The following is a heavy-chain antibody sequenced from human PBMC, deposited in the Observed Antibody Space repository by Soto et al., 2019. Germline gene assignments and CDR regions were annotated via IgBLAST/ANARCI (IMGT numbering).Heavy chain of an antibody. V-gene: IGHV3-11*01. J-gene: IGHJ6*02. CDR1: GFIFSDYN. D-gene: IGHD2-15*01. CDR3: AREGAGDCSGGSCYGYYYGVDI. Sequence: GGSLRLSCAASGFIFSDYNMNWIRQAPGKGLEWVSYISSSGSTIYYADSVKGRFTFSRDNAKNSLYLQMNSLRAEDTAVYYCAREGAGDCSGGSCYGYYYGVDIWGQGTPVTVSS. CDR2: ISSSGSTI.